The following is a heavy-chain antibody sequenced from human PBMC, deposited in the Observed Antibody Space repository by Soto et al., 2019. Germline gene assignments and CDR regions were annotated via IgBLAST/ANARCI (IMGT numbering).Heavy chain of an antibody. Sequence: QVQLVQSGAEVKKPGSSVNVSCKASGGTLISNAISWVRQAPGQGLEWMGGIIPILGSANYAQKFQDRVTITADESTSTTYMELNSLRSEDAAVYYCASRERVDAFDIWGQGTMVTVSS. CDR3: ASRERVDAFDI. CDR2: IIPILGSA. V-gene: IGHV1-69*01. J-gene: IGHJ3*02. D-gene: IGHD1-26*01. CDR1: GGTLISNA.